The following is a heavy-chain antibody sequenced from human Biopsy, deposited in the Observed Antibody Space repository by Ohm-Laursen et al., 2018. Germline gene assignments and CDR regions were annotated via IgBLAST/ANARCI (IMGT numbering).Heavy chain of an antibody. CDR1: GFTVNDHA. V-gene: IGHV3-9*01. D-gene: IGHD3-9*01. CDR3: TKVLIPAGTDV. CDR2: ISWDSGRI. Sequence: SLRLSRAASGFTVNDHAMHWVRQPPGKGLEWVSGISWDSGRIGYADSVKGRFTVSRDNAKKSLYLEMNSLRPEDTALYYCTKVLIPAGTDVWGQGTTVTVSS. J-gene: IGHJ6*02.